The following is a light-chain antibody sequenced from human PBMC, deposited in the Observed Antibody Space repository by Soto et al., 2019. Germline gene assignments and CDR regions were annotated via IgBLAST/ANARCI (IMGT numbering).Light chain of an antibody. CDR2: EGT. J-gene: IGLJ1*01. Sequence: QSALTQPASVSGSPGQSITISCTGTSSDVGNYNLVSWYQQHPGKAPKLMIYEGTERPSGVSNRFSGSKSGNTASLTISGLQAEDEADYYCCSYAGSSFYVFGTGTKLTVL. CDR3: CSYAGSSFYV. V-gene: IGLV2-23*01. CDR1: SSDVGNYNL.